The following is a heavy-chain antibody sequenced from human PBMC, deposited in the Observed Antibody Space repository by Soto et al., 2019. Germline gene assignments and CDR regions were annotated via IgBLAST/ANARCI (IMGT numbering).Heavy chain of an antibody. CDR2: IRSKANSYAT. J-gene: IGHJ6*02. Sequence: EVQLVESGGGLVQPGGSLKLSCAASGFTFSGSAMHWVRQASGKGLEWVGRIRSKANSYATAYAASVKGRFTISRDDSKNTAYLQMNSLKTEDTAVYYCTRSYLVRGYYYGMDVWGQGTTVTVSS. V-gene: IGHV3-73*02. CDR3: TRSYLVRGYYYGMDV. CDR1: GFTFSGSA. D-gene: IGHD2-2*01.